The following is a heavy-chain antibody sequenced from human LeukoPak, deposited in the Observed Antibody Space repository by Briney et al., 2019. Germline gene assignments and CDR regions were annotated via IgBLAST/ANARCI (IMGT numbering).Heavy chain of an antibody. CDR2: IYYTMST. Sequence: SETLSLTCTVSGGSISSYYWTWIRQPPGKGLDWIGYIYYTMSTNYNPSLKSRVTISLDTSKRQFSLRLSSVTAADTAVYYCARGRDGYKFDYWGQGTLVTVS. J-gene: IGHJ4*02. CDR3: ARGRDGYKFDY. D-gene: IGHD5-24*01. CDR1: GGSISSYY. V-gene: IGHV4-59*01.